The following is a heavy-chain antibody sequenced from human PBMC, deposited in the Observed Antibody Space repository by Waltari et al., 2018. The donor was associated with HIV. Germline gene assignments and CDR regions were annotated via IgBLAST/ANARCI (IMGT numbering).Heavy chain of an antibody. J-gene: IGHJ5*02. Sequence: EVQLLASGGGLVQPGGSLRLSCRAAGVSFSIYAMYWVRQAPGKGLEWVSGISGSGDNRYYADAVKGRFTISRDNSKNKVFLQMKSLRPEDTAFYYCTKDPVTAVGNINWFDPWGQGTLVTVSS. CDR1: GVSFSIYA. D-gene: IGHD6-13*01. CDR3: TKDPVTAVGNINWFDP. V-gene: IGHV3-23*01. CDR2: ISGSGDNR.